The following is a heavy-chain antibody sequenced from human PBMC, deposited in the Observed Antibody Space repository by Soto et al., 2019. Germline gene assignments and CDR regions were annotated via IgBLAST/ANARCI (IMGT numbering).Heavy chain of an antibody. Sequence: PGGSLRLSCAASGFTFSSYAMMWVRQAPGKGLEWVSSITGGSGTYYADSVKGRFTVSRDNSKNTVFLQMSSLRADDTAVYYCTKGRSSGAVDWFDPWGQGALVTVSS. CDR3: TKGRSSGAVDWFDP. CDR2: ITGGSGT. V-gene: IGHV3-23*01. J-gene: IGHJ5*02. D-gene: IGHD3-10*01. CDR1: GFTFSSYA.